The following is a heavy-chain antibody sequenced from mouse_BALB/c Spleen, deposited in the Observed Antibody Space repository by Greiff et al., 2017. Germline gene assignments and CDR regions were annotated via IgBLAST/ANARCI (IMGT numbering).Heavy chain of an antibody. V-gene: IGHV1S22*01. Sequence: LQQPGSELVRPGASVKLSCKASGYTFTSYWMHWVKQRPGQGLEWIGNIYPGSGSTNYDEKFKSKATLTVDTSSSTAYMQLSSLTSEDSAVYYCTRSGGNTAWFAYWGQGTLVTVSA. D-gene: IGHD2-1*01. J-gene: IGHJ3*01. CDR2: IYPGSGST. CDR1: GYTFTSYW. CDR3: TRSGGNTAWFAY.